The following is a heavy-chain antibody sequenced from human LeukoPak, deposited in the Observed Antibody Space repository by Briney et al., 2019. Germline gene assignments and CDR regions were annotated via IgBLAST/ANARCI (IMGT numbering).Heavy chain of an antibody. V-gene: IGHV4-59*08. CDR3: ARLLAYSSSWAYYFDY. D-gene: IGHD6-13*01. J-gene: IGHJ4*02. CDR2: IYYSGST. Sequence: PSETLSLTCTVSGGSISSYYWSWIRQPPGKGLEWIGYIYYSGSTNYNPSLKSRVTISVDTSKNQFSLKLSSVTAADTAVYYCARLLAYSSSWAYYFDYWGQETLVTVSS. CDR1: GGSISSYY.